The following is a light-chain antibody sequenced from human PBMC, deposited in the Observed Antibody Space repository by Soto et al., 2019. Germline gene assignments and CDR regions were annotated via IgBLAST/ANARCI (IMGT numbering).Light chain of an antibody. Sequence: EIVMTQSPATLSVSPGERATLSCRASQSVSSNLDWYQQKPGQAPRRLIYGASTRATGIPARFSGSGSGTEFTLTISSLQSEDLAVYYCQQYNNWPPSTFGQGTKLEIK. V-gene: IGKV3-15*01. CDR3: QQYNNWPPST. J-gene: IGKJ2*01. CDR2: GAS. CDR1: QSVSSN.